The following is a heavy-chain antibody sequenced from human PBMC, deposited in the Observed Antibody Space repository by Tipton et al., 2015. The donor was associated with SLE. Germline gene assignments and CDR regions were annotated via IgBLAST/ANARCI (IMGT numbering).Heavy chain of an antibody. D-gene: IGHD6-19*01. V-gene: IGHV4-61*02. Sequence: TLSLTCTVSGASISSGSSYWSWIRQPAGKGLEWIGRIFSRGSTNSNLSLKSRVTIATNTSRNQFSLRLSSGTAADTAFYYCARTSYSSGWYADYWGQGILVTVSS. CDR1: GASISSGSSY. CDR2: IFSRGST. J-gene: IGHJ4*02. CDR3: ARTSYSSGWYADY.